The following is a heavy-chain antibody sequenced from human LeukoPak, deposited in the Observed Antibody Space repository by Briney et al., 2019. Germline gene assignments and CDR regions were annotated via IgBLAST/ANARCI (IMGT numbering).Heavy chain of an antibody. Sequence: SVKVSFKASGGTFRSYGLNWVRQAPGQGLEWMGGFIPILGTAKYAQKLQGRVTITADESTSTGYMELSSLRYEDTAVYYCARGLYCSSSTSCYDYGMDVWGQGTTVTVSS. J-gene: IGHJ6*02. CDR1: GGTFRSYG. CDR2: FIPILGTA. CDR3: ARGLYCSSSTSCYDYGMDV. V-gene: IGHV1-69*13. D-gene: IGHD2-2*01.